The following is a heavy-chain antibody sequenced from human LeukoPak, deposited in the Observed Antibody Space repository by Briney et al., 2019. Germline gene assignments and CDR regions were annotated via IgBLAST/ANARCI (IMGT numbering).Heavy chain of an antibody. V-gene: IGHV1-46*02. D-gene: IGHD3-10*01. CDR2: INPTGTGT. Sequence: GASVKVSCKASGYTFNNYGIHWVRQAPGQGLEWIGLINPTGTGTLYAQKFQGRVTMTRDMSTSTDYMELSSLRSEDTAVYYCARDNSVGDIAWWFDPWGQGTLVTVSS. J-gene: IGHJ5*02. CDR3: ARDNSVGDIAWWFDP. CDR1: GYTFNNYG.